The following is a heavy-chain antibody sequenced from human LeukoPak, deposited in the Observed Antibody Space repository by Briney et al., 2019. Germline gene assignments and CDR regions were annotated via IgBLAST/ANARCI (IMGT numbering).Heavy chain of an antibody. V-gene: IGHV3-30*19. Sequence: GGSLRLSRAASGFIFSGSGMHWVRQAPGKGLEWVAVISYDGSNKYYADSVKGRFTISRDNSKNTLYLQMNSLRAEDTAVYYCAREGYYGSGSYFTDYGMDVWGQGTTVTVSS. CDR2: ISYDGSNK. D-gene: IGHD3-10*01. J-gene: IGHJ6*02. CDR3: AREGYYGSGSYFTDYGMDV. CDR1: GFIFSGSG.